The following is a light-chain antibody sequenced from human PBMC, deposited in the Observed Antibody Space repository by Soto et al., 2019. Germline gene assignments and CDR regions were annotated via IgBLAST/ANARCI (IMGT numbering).Light chain of an antibody. J-gene: IGLJ1*01. CDR3: SSYTTSNTRQIV. Sequence: QSVLTQPASVSGSPGQSITISCTGTSSDVGGYNYVSWYQHHPGKAPKLMIYDVSNRPSGVSNRFSGSKSGNTASLTISGLQPEDEADYYCSSYTTSNTRQIVLGTGTXVTVL. CDR1: SSDVGGYNY. CDR2: DVS. V-gene: IGLV2-14*03.